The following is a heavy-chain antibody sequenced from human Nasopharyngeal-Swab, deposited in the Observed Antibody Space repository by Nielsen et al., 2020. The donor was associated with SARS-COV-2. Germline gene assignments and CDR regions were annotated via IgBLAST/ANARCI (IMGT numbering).Heavy chain of an antibody. V-gene: IGHV3-74*01. CDR2: ISGDGSNT. CDR1: GFTLSSYW. CDR3: AKDPTVVTPDWFDP. D-gene: IGHD4-23*01. Sequence: GESLKISCAASGFTLSSYWMHWVRQAPGKGLVWVSRISGDGSNTFYADSVKGRFTISRDNAKNTLYLQMNSLRAEDTAVYYCAKDPTVVTPDWFDPWGQGTLVTVSS. J-gene: IGHJ5*02.